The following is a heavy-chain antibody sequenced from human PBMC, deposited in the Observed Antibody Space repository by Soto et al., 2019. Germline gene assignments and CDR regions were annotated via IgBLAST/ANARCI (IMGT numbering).Heavy chain of an antibody. Sequence: SQTLSLTCTVSGGSISSYYWSWIRQPPGKGLEWIGYIYCSGSTNYNPSLKSRVTISVDTSKNQFSLKLSSVTAADTAVYYCARDNGDYGFDNWFDPWGQGTLVTVSS. J-gene: IGHJ5*02. CDR3: ARDNGDYGFDNWFDP. V-gene: IGHV4-59*01. D-gene: IGHD4-17*01. CDR2: IYCSGST. CDR1: GGSISSYY.